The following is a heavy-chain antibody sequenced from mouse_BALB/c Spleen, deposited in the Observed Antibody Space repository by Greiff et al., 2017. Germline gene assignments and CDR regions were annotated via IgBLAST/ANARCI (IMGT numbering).Heavy chain of an antibody. CDR1: GYTFTSYW. CDR3: ARRSSTMITTNAMDY. V-gene: IGHV1-87*01. D-gene: IGHD2-4*01. Sequence: VQLQESGAELARPGASVKLSCKASGYTFTSYWMQWVKQRPGQGLEWIGAIYPGDGDTRYTQKFKGKATLTADKSSSTAYMQLSSLASEDSAVYYCARRSSTMITTNAMDYWGQGTSVTVSS. J-gene: IGHJ4*01. CDR2: IYPGDGDT.